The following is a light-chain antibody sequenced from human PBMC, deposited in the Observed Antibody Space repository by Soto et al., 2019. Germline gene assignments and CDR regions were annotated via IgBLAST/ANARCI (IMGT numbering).Light chain of an antibody. CDR1: SSDVGGYHY. CDR2: EVS. Sequence: HSVLTQPASVSGSPGQSITISCTGSSSDVGGYHYVSWYQQYPGKAPKLVISEVSNRPSGVSNRFSGSKSGNTASLTISGLQAEDEANYYCCSYTASTTPLFGGGTKLTVL. CDR3: CSYTASTTPL. J-gene: IGLJ3*02. V-gene: IGLV2-14*01.